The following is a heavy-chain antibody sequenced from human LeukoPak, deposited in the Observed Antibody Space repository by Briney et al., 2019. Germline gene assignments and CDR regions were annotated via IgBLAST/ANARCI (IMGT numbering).Heavy chain of an antibody. D-gene: IGHD1-26*01. CDR2: INPDGSRI. CDR1: GFTLSNYW. CDR3: SRDLVGADDY. V-gene: IGHV3-74*01. Sequence: GGSLRLSCAASGFTLSNYWMHWVRQAQGKWPVWVSRINPDGSRIDYAESVRGRFTISRDSAKNTLYLQMNSLRAEDTAVYYCSRDLVGADDYWGQGTLVTVSS. J-gene: IGHJ4*02.